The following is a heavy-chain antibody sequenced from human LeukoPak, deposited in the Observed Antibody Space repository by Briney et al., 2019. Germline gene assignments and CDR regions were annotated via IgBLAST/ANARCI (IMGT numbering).Heavy chain of an antibody. CDR3: ARDHRGSDSSGYLLYYFDY. CDR2: INPNSGGT. V-gene: IGHV1-2*02. CDR1: GYTFTGYY. D-gene: IGHD3-22*01. Sequence: ASVTVSCKASGYTFTGYYMHWVRQAPGQGLEWMGWINPNSGGTNYAQKFQGRVTMTRDTSISTAYMELSRLRSDDTAVYYCARDHRGSDSSGYLLYYFDYWGQGTLVTVSS. J-gene: IGHJ4*02.